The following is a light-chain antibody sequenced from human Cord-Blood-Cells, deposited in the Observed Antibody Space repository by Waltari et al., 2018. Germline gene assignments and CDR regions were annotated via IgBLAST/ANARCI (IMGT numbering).Light chain of an antibody. V-gene: IGLV2-14*01. CDR1: SSDVGGYNY. J-gene: IGLJ2*01. CDR3: SSYTSSSTLV. Sequence: SALTHTASVSGSPGQSITIPCTGTSSDVGGYNYVSWYQQHPGKAPKLMIYDVSNRPSGVSNRFSGSKSGNTASLTISGLQAEDEADYYCSSYTSSSTLVFGGGTKLTVL. CDR2: DVS.